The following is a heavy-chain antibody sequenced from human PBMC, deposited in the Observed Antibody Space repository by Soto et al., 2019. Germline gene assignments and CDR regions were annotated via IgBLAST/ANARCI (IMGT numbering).Heavy chain of an antibody. D-gene: IGHD2-2*01. J-gene: IGHJ5*02. Sequence: SETLSLTCAVYGGSFSGYYWSWIRQPPGKGLEWIGEINHSGSTNYNPSLKSRVTISVDTSKNQFSLKLSSVTAADTAVYYCARFDIVVVPAEDNWFGPWGQGTLVTVSS. V-gene: IGHV4-34*01. CDR2: INHSGST. CDR1: GGSFSGYY. CDR3: ARFDIVVVPAEDNWFGP.